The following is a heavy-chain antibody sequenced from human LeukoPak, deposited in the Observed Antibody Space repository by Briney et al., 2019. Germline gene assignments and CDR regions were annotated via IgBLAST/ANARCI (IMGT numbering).Heavy chain of an antibody. CDR2: ISSSSSYI. CDR1: GFTFSSYS. D-gene: IGHD4-17*01. CDR3: AKVSGYGDYEGNYYFDY. J-gene: IGHJ4*02. V-gene: IGHV3-21*04. Sequence: GGSLRLSCAASGFTFSSYSMNWVRQAPGKGPEWVSSISSSSSYIYYADSVKGRFTISRDNAKNSLYLQMNSLRAEDTAVYYCAKVSGYGDYEGNYYFDYWGQGTLVTVSS.